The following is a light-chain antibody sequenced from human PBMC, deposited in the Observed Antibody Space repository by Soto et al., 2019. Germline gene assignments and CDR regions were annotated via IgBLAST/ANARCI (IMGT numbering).Light chain of an antibody. V-gene: IGKV3-20*01. CDR2: GAS. CDR1: QTVSSSY. J-gene: IGKJ1*01. Sequence: EIVLSQSPGTLSLSPGERATLSCRASQTVSSSYLAWYQQKPGQAPRLLIYGASNRATGIPDRFGGSGSGADFTLTISRLEPEDFAVHYCQQYGSSPRPFGQGAK. CDR3: QQYGSSPRP.